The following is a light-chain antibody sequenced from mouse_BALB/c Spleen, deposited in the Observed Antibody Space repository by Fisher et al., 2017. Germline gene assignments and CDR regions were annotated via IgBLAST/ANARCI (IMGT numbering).Light chain of an antibody. CDR1: SSVSY. CDR3: QQWSSY. CDR2: DTS. V-gene: IGKV4-55*01. Sequence: IVITQTTAIMSASPGEKVTMTCSASSSVSYMYWYQQKPGSSPRLLIYDTSNLASGVPVRFSGSGSGTSYSLTISRMEAEDAATYYCQQWSSYFGSGTKLEIK. J-gene: IGKJ4*01.